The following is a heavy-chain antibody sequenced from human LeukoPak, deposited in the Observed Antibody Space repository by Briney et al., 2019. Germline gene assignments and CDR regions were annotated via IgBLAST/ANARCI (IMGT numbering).Heavy chain of an antibody. D-gene: IGHD3-10*01. CDR1: GFTFSSYG. Sequence: PGGSLRLSCAASGFTFSSYGMHWVRQAPGKGLEWVAVISYDGSNKYYADSVKGRFTISRDNSKNTLYLQMNSLRAEDTAVYYCAKDLIRYGSGSYYNSADYWGQGTLVTVSS. CDR3: AKDLIRYGSGSYYNSADY. J-gene: IGHJ4*02. V-gene: IGHV3-30*18. CDR2: ISYDGSNK.